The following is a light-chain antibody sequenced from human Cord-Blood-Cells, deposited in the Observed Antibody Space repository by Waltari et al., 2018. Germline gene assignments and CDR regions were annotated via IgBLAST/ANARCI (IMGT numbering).Light chain of an antibody. V-gene: IGKV1-39*01. J-gene: IGKJ5*01. Sequence: DIQMTQSPSSLSASVGDRVTITCRAGQSISSYLNGYQQKPGKAPKRLIYAAASLQSGGPSRWSGSGSWTDFTRTISSLQAEDFSTYYCHQSYSTPTITFGQGTRLEIK. CDR3: HQSYSTPTIT. CDR1: QSISSY. CDR2: AAA.